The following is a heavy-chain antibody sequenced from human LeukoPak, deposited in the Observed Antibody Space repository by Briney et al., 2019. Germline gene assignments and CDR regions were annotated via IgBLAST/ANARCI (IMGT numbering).Heavy chain of an antibody. Sequence: SETLSLTCTVSGGSISRYYRSWIRQPPGKGLVWIGYLYYSGSTSYNPSLKSRVTMSEDTSKNQFSLKMTSVTAADTAVYYCASDSWGMFYFDYWGQGTLVTVSS. CDR2: LYYSGST. CDR3: ASDSWGMFYFDY. CDR1: GGSISRYY. V-gene: IGHV4-59*01. D-gene: IGHD3-16*01. J-gene: IGHJ4*02.